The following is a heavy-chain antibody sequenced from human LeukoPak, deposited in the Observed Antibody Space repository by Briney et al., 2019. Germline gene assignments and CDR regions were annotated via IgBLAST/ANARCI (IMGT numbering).Heavy chain of an antibody. Sequence: SVKASCKASGGTFSRYAISWVRQAPGQGLEWMGGIILTFATANYAQKFQCRVRITADESTSTAYIELSSLRSEDTAVYYCARDPDGTVGATRDDAFDIWGQGTMVTVSS. CDR3: ARDPDGTVGATRDDAFDI. J-gene: IGHJ3*02. CDR1: GGTFSRYA. V-gene: IGHV1-69*13. CDR2: IILTFATA. D-gene: IGHD1-26*01.